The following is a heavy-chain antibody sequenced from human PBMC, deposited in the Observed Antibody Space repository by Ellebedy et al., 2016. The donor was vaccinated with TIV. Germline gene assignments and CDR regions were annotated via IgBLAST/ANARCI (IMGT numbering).Heavy chain of an antibody. D-gene: IGHD1-26*01. CDR3: ARDRGGYYPPALGSFDI. Sequence: GGSLRLSCSASGFTFSSYDMHWVRQAPGKGLEWVAVIRYDGGNKYYADSVKGRFTISRDNSKNMLYLEMNSLRAEDTAVFYCARDRGGYYPPALGSFDIWGQGTMVTVSS. CDR2: IRYDGGNK. CDR1: GFTFSSYD. J-gene: IGHJ3*02. V-gene: IGHV3-33*01.